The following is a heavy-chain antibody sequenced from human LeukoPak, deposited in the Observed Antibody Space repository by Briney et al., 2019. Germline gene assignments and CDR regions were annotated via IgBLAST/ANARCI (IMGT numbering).Heavy chain of an antibody. CDR1: GFTFSSCE. J-gene: IGHJ6*02. D-gene: IGHD2-15*01. V-gene: IGHV3-48*03. CDR3: ARDRTLGGCSGGSCYVYYYGMDV. Sequence: PGGSLRLSCAASGFTFSSCEMNWVRQAPGKGLEWVSYISSSGSTIYYADSVKGRFTISRDNAKNSLYLQMNSLRAEDTAVYYCARDRTLGGCSGGSCYVYYYGMDVWGQGTTVTVSS. CDR2: ISSSGSTI.